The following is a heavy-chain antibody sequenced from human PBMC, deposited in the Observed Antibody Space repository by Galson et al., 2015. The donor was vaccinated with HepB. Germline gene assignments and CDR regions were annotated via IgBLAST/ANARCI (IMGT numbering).Heavy chain of an antibody. CDR1: GFTFSSYS. CDR2: ISSSSSTI. CDR3: ARGRNDFWSGYYSGQGGFDP. V-gene: IGHV3-48*01. D-gene: IGHD3-3*01. Sequence: SLRLSCAASGFTFSSYSMNWVRQAPGKGLEWVSYISSSSSTIYYADSVKGRFTISRDNAKNSLYLQMNSLRAEDTAVYYCARGRNDFWSGYYSGQGGFDPWGQGTLVTVSS. J-gene: IGHJ5*02.